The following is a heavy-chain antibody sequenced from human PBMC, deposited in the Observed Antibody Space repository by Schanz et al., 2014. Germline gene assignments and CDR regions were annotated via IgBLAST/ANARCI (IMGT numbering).Heavy chain of an antibody. CDR3: AKDVDFWSGYYLDY. Sequence: VQVLESGEGLVEAGGSLRLSCAASGFNFSSYGMHWVRQAPGKGLEWVAVISDDGSNHYYPDSVKGRFTISRDNSKNTLYLQMNSLRSEDTAVYYCAKDVDFWSGYYLDYWGQGTLVTVSS. D-gene: IGHD3-3*01. J-gene: IGHJ4*02. CDR1: GFNFSSYG. CDR2: ISDDGSNH. V-gene: IGHV3-30*18.